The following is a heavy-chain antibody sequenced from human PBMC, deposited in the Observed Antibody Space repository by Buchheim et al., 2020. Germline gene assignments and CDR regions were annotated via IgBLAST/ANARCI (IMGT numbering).Heavy chain of an antibody. J-gene: IGHJ4*02. CDR1: GFSLSTTGMR. CDR2: IDWDDDK. CDR3: ARIGAIDWEFDY. Sequence: QVTLRESGPVLVMPTQTLTLTCTFSGFSLSTTGMRVSWIRQPPGKALEWLARIDWDDDKYYHTSLKTRLTNSTDTSRNQVVLKMTDMDPVDTATYYCARIGAIDWEFDYWGQGTL. D-gene: IGHD1-26*01. V-gene: IGHV2-70*15.